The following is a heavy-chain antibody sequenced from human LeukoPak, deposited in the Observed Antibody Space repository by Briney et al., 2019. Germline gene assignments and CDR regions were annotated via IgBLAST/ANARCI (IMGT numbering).Heavy chain of an antibody. Sequence: SETLSLTCTVSGGSISSSSYYWGWIRQPPGKGLEWIGSIYYSGSTYYNPSLKSRVTISVDTSKNQFSLKLSSVTAADTAVYYCARAVDSYGYAYYYYYYYMDVWGKGTTVTVSS. CDR1: GGSISSSSYY. CDR2: IYYSGST. J-gene: IGHJ6*03. V-gene: IGHV4-39*07. CDR3: ARAVDSYGYAYYYYYYYMDV. D-gene: IGHD5-18*01.